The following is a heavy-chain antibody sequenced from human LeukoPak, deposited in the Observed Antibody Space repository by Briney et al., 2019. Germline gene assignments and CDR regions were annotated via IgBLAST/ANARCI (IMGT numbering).Heavy chain of an antibody. J-gene: IGHJ6*03. CDR2: IYYSGST. V-gene: IGHV4-39*07. CDR3: ASLVLSDYMYV. CDR1: GGSISSSSYY. Sequence: SESLSLTCTVSGGSISSSSYYWGWIRQPPGKGLEWIGSIYYSGSTYYNPSLKSRVTISVDTSKDQFSLKLSSVTAADTAVYYCASLVLSDYMYVWGKGTTVNVSS. D-gene: IGHD1-26*01.